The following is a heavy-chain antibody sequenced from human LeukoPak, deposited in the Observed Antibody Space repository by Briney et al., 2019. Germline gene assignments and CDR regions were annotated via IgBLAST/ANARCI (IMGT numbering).Heavy chain of an antibody. CDR3: ARALGSADDY. CDR1: GFTFSSYW. D-gene: IGHD2-2*03. J-gene: IGHJ4*02. V-gene: IGHV3-74*01. Sequence: GGSLRLSCAASGFTFSSYWMHWVRQAPGKGLVWVSRIDPDGSNTNYADSVKGRFTISRDNAKNTVGLQMISLRDEDTSVYYCARALGSADDYWGQGTLVTVSS. CDR2: IDPDGSNT.